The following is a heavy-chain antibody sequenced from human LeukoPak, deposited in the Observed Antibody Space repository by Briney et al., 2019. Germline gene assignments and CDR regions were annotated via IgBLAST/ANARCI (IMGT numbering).Heavy chain of an antibody. J-gene: IGHJ4*02. CDR1: GFTFSSCG. D-gene: IGHD3-10*01. Sequence: GGSLRLSCAASGFTFSSCGMHWVRQAPGKGLEWVSFIRYDESNKYYADSVRGRFTISRDNSKNTLYLQMNSLRAEDTAVYYCAKLQGSALDYWGQGTLVTVSS. V-gene: IGHV3-30*02. CDR3: AKLQGSALDY. CDR2: IRYDESNK.